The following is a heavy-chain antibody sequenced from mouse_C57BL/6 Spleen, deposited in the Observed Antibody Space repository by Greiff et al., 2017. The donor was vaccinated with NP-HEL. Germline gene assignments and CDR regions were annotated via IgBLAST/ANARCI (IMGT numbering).Heavy chain of an antibody. CDR2: IYPRSGNT. V-gene: IGHV1-81*01. CDR1: GYTFTSYG. Sequence: QVQLKQSGAELARPGASVKLSCKASGYTFTSYGISWVKQRTGQGLEWIGEIYPRSGNTYYNEKFKGKATLTADKSSSTAYMELRSLTSEDSAVYFCARSDYYGSSYPHWYCDVWGTGTTVTVSS. D-gene: IGHD1-1*01. CDR3: ARSDYYGSSYPHWYCDV. J-gene: IGHJ1*03.